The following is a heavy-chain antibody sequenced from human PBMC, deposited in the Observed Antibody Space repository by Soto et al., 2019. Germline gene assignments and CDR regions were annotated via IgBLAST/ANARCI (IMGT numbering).Heavy chain of an antibody. V-gene: IGHV1-18*01. CDR3: ATRAPAFDY. Sequence: GPEVKKPGASVKVSCKTSGYTFTSFGISWVRQAPGQGLEWMGWITTDKGKTNYAQKFQGRVTMTTDTSTSTAYMELRSLRSDDTAVYYCATRAPAFDYWGQGTLVTVSS. CDR2: ITTDKGKT. J-gene: IGHJ4*02. CDR1: GYTFTSFG.